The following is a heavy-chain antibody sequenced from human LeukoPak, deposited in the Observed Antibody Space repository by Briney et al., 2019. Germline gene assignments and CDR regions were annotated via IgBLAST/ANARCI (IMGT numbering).Heavy chain of an antibody. Sequence: GASVKVSCKASGYTFTGYYMHWVRQAPGQGLEWMGWINPNSGGTNYAQKLQGRVTMTTDTSTSTAYMELRSLRSDDTAVYYCARDSPVQLERRGGFDPWGQGTLVTVSS. D-gene: IGHD1-1*01. CDR3: ARDSPVQLERRGGFDP. V-gene: IGHV1-2*02. J-gene: IGHJ5*02. CDR2: INPNSGGT. CDR1: GYTFTGYY.